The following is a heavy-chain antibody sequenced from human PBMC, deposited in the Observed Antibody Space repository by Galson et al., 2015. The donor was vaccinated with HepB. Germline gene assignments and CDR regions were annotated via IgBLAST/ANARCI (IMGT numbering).Heavy chain of an antibody. D-gene: IGHD3-10*01. V-gene: IGHV1-2*02. CDR2: INPNSGGT. CDR3: VSVYGSEPNDAKVVDY. CDR1: GYTFTGYY. J-gene: IGHJ4*02. Sequence: SVKVSCKASGYTFTGYYMHWVRQAPGQGLEWMGWINPNSGGTNYAQKFQGRVTMTRDTSISTAYMELSRLRSDDTAVYYCVSVYGSEPNDAKVVDYWGQGTLVTVSS.